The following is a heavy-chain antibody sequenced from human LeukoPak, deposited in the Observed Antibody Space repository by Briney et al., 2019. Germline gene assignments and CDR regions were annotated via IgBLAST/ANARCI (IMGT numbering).Heavy chain of an antibody. CDR3: ARETFETDYYYYYMDV. CDR2: IYTSGST. V-gene: IGHV4-61*02. Sequence: SETLSLTCTVSGRSISSGSYYWSWIRQPAGKGLEWIGRIYTSGSTNYNPSLESRVAISVDTSKNQFSLKLSSVTAADTAVYYCARETFETDYYYYYMDVWGKGTTVTISS. D-gene: IGHD1-14*01. J-gene: IGHJ6*03. CDR1: GRSISSGSYY.